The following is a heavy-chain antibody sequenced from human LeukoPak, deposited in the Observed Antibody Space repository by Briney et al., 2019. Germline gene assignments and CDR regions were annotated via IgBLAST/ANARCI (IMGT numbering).Heavy chain of an antibody. CDR2: IYDSGST. Sequence: PSETLSLTCAVSGVSISSGGYSWGWIRQPPGKGLEWIVYIYDSGSTYYNPSLKSRVTISVDRSKNQFSLKLSSVTAADTAVYYCARGGYGSGSYGRDNWFDPWGQGTLVTVSS. CDR1: GVSISSGGYS. J-gene: IGHJ5*02. D-gene: IGHD3-10*01. V-gene: IGHV4-30-2*01. CDR3: ARGGYGSGSYGRDNWFDP.